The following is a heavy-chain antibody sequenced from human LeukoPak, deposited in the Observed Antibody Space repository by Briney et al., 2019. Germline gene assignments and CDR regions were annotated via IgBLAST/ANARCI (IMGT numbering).Heavy chain of an antibody. CDR1: AFTFNNYS. CDR2: ITGSSSTI. CDR3: ARGGSNGSMIY. V-gene: IGHV3-48*01. J-gene: IGHJ4*02. D-gene: IGHD2-8*01. Sequence: GGSLRLSCVASAFTFNNYSMNWVRQAPGKGLEWVSYITGSSSTIYYADSVKGRFTISRDNAKNSLYLQMNSLRTEDTALYYCARGGSNGSMIYWGQGTLVAVSS.